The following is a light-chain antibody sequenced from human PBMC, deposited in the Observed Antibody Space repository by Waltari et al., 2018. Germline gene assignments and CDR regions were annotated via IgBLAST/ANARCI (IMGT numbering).Light chain of an antibody. J-gene: IGKJ1*01. CDR2: KAS. CDR3: QQYDAQPRT. Sequence: DIQMTQSPSTLSASLGDRVTITCRASQSINVWLVGYQQKSGKVPKVLIYKASVLESGVPSRFSGNGSGTEFSLTISSLQSDDFATYYCQQYDAQPRTFGQGTKVDIK. V-gene: IGKV1-5*03. CDR1: QSINVW.